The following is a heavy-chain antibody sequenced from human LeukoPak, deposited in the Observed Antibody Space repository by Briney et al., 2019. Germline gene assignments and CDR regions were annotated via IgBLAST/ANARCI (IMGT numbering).Heavy chain of an antibody. D-gene: IGHD1-26*01. Sequence: ASVKASCKASGYTFTSYAIHWVRQAPGQRLEWMGWISAGNSNTKYSQNFQGRVTFISNTSATTAFMELSSLRSEDAAVYYCARDSGSGSNDYWGQGTLVTVSS. V-gene: IGHV1-3*01. CDR2: ISAGNSNT. CDR1: GYTFTSYA. J-gene: IGHJ4*02. CDR3: ARDSGSGSNDY.